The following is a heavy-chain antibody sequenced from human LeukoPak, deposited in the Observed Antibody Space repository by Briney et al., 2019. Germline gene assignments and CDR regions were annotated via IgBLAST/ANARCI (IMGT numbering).Heavy chain of an antibody. CDR1: GGSITSGSYY. Sequence: SETLSLTCTVSGGSITSGSYYWGWVRQPPGKGLEWIGFMYYSGSTYYNPSLKSRVTMSVDTSKNQFSLRLSSVTAADTAVYYCARGPGWNDGDWFDPWGQGTLVTVSS. V-gene: IGHV4-39*07. CDR2: MYYSGST. CDR3: ARGPGWNDGDWFDP. J-gene: IGHJ5*02. D-gene: IGHD1-1*01.